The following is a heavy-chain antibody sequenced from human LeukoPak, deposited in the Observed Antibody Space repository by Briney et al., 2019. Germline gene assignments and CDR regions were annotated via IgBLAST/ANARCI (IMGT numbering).Heavy chain of an antibody. Sequence: NPSETLSLTCTVSGGSISSIDYYWGWVRQPPGKGLEWIGSIYYSGNTYYNPSLKSRVTISIDTSRNQFSLKLSSVTAADTAVYYCARWRSTYCSSTGCYRVYDYWGQGTLVTVSS. CDR3: ARWRSTYCSSTGCYRVYDY. CDR1: GGSISSIDYY. J-gene: IGHJ4*02. V-gene: IGHV4-39*01. D-gene: IGHD2-2*02. CDR2: IYYSGNT.